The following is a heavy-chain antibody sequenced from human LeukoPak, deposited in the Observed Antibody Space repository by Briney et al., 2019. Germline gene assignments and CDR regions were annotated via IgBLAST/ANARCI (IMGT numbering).Heavy chain of an antibody. CDR1: GFTFEIYW. Sequence: GGSLRLSCAASGFTFEIYWMSWVRQAPGKGLEWVANIRKDGSEKNYVDSVKGRFTISRDNAKNSLYLQMNSLRAEDTAVYYCARVLVEYSSSGIDYRGQGTLVTVSS. CDR3: ARVLVEYSSSGIDY. D-gene: IGHD6-6*01. J-gene: IGHJ4*02. V-gene: IGHV3-7*02. CDR2: IRKDGSEK.